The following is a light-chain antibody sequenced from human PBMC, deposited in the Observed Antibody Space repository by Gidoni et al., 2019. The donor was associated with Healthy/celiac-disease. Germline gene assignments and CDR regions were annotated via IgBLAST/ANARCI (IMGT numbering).Light chain of an antibody. Sequence: QSVLTQPPSASGTPGQMATISCSGSRSNIGSNYVYWYQQLPGTAPKLRIDRNNQRPSGVPDRFSGSKSGTSASLAISGLRSEDEADYYCAAWDDSLSGRVFGGGTKLTVL. CDR2: RNN. V-gene: IGLV1-47*01. CDR3: AAWDDSLSGRV. J-gene: IGLJ3*02. CDR1: RSNIGSNY.